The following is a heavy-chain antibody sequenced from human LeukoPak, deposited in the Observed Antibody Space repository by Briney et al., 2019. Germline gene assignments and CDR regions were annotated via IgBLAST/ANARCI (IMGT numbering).Heavy chain of an antibody. Sequence: SETLSLTCTVSGGSISSGGYHWSWIRQHLGKGLEWIGYIYYSGSTYYNPSLKSRVTISVDTSKNQFSLKLSSVTAADTAVYYCARRLGHSSGRLFDAFDIWGQGTMVTVSS. CDR3: ARRLGHSSGRLFDAFDI. CDR1: GGSISSGGYH. V-gene: IGHV4-31*03. J-gene: IGHJ3*02. D-gene: IGHD6-19*01. CDR2: IYYSGST.